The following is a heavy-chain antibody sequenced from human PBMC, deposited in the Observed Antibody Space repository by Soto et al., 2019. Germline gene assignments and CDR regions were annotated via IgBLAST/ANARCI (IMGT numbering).Heavy chain of an antibody. CDR2: IYYSGST. V-gene: IGHV4-61*01. CDR1: GGSVSSCSYY. Sequence: SETLTLTCTVSGGSVSSCSYYWSWNRQAPGMGLVWIGYIYYSGSTNYNPSLNSRVTISVDAAKYVFSLKLRSITAADTAVYFCAMDNGSYCSGGTGDPSTSGYKWFVPGGQGTRVTVSS. J-gene: IGHJ5*01. CDR3: AMDNGSYCSGGTGDPSTSGYKWFVP. D-gene: IGHD2-15*01.